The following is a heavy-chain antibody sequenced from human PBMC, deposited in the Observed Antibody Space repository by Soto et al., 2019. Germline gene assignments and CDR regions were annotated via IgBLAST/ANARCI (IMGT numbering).Heavy chain of an antibody. J-gene: IGHJ6*02. CDR3: ARDGGFYGMDV. Sequence: GGSLRLSCAASGFTLRSYALHWVRQTPGKGLEWVSGISYDGNSKYFADSVKGRFTISRDNSRNTLYLQMNSLRAEDTAVYYCARDGGFYGMDVWGQGTTVTVSS. V-gene: IGHV3-30-3*01. D-gene: IGHD3-16*01. CDR1: GFTLRSYA. CDR2: ISYDGNSK.